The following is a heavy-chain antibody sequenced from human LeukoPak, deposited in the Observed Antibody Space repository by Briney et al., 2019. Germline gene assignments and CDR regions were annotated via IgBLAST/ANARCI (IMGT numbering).Heavy chain of an antibody. V-gene: IGHV3-30*18. CDR1: GFTFSSYG. CDR2: ISYDGSNK. CDR3: AKDSPMDY. Sequence: PRRSLSLSCAASGFTFSSYGMHWVRRAPGKGLEWVAVISYDGSNKYYADSVKGRFTISRDNSKNTLYLQMNSLRAEDTAVYYCAKDSPMDYWGQGTLVTVSS. J-gene: IGHJ4*02.